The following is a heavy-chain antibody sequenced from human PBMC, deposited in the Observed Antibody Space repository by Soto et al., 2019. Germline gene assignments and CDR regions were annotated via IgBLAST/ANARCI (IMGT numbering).Heavy chain of an antibody. Sequence: SETLSLTCTVSGGSISSDGYYWSWIRQHPGKGLEWIGYIYYSGSTYYNPSLKSRVTISVDTSKNQFSLKLSSVTAADTAVYYCASWTLQQPNDYYYYYGMDVWGQGTTVTVSS. V-gene: IGHV4-31*03. CDR3: ASWTLQQPNDYYYYYGMDV. J-gene: IGHJ6*02. D-gene: IGHD4-4*01. CDR1: GGSISSDGYY. CDR2: IYYSGST.